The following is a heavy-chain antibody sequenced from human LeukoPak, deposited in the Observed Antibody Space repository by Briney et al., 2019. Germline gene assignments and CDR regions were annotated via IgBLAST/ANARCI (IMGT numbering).Heavy chain of an antibody. CDR2: INHSGNI. Sequence: SETLSLTCAVYGGSFSVYYWSWIRQPPGKGLEWIGEINHSGNINYNPSLKSRVTISIDTSKNQFSLKLSSVTAADTAVYYCARDEVGAAHWGQGTLVIVSS. CDR1: GGSFSVYY. V-gene: IGHV4-34*01. CDR3: ARDEVGAAH. J-gene: IGHJ4*02. D-gene: IGHD1-26*01.